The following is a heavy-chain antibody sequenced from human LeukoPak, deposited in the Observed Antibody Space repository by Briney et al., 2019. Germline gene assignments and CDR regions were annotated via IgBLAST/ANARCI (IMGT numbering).Heavy chain of an antibody. CDR3: ARGVVIAPQAFDY. Sequence: SETLSLTCTVSGESISGFYWTWIRQPPGKGLGWMGYIYYSGSTNYNPSLKSRVTISVDTSKNQFSLKLSSVTAADTAVYYCARGVVIAPQAFDYWGQGTLVTVSS. CDR1: GESISGFY. CDR2: IYYSGST. J-gene: IGHJ4*02. V-gene: IGHV4-59*01. D-gene: IGHD2-21*01.